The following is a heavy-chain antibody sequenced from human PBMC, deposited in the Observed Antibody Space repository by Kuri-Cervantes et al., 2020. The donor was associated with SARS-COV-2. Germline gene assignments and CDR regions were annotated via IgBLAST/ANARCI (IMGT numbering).Heavy chain of an antibody. D-gene: IGHD1-26*01. J-gene: IGHJ4*02. CDR3: ASELLAYFDY. Sequence: GESLKISCAASGFTFSSYAMHWVRQAPGKGLEYVSAISSNGGSTYYADSVKGRFTISRDNSKNTLYLQMNSLRAEDTAVYYCASELLAYFDYWGQGTLVTVSS. V-gene: IGHV3-64*02. CDR2: ISSNGGST. CDR1: GFTFSSYA.